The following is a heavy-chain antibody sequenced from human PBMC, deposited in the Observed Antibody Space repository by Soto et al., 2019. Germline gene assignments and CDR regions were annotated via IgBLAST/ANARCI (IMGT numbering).Heavy chain of an antibody. D-gene: IGHD6-6*01. Sequence: SETLSLTCTVSGDSISTADYYWNWIRQPTGKGLEWIGYIYYSGNTYYIPSLKSRVTISVDTSKNQISLKLNSVTAADTAVYYCARGIYSTSSFFDSWGQGTLVTV. CDR2: IYYSGNT. CDR3: ARGIYSTSSFFDS. V-gene: IGHV4-30-4*01. CDR1: GDSISTADYY. J-gene: IGHJ4*02.